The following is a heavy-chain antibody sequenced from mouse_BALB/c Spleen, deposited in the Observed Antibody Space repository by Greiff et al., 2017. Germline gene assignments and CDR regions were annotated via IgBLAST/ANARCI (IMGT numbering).Heavy chain of an antibody. J-gene: IGHJ4*01. V-gene: IGHV5-17*02. Sequence: EVKVVESGGGLVQPGGSRKLSCAASGFTFSSFGMHWVRQAPEKGLEWVAYISSGSSTIYYADTVKGRFTISRDNPKNTLFLQMTSLRSEDTAMYYCARRAYYYGSSSYYAMDYWGQGTSVTVSS. D-gene: IGHD1-1*01. CDR1: GFTFSSFG. CDR3: ARRAYYYGSSSYYAMDY. CDR2: ISSGSSTI.